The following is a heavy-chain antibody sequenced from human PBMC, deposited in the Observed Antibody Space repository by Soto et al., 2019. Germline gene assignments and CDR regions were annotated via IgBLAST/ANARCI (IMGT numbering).Heavy chain of an antibody. J-gene: IGHJ5*01. CDR3: ARGRYCLTGRCFPNWFDS. CDR2: IYKSATT. V-gene: IGHV4-30-4*01. CDR1: GDSISNLDYF. Sequence: SETLSLTCSVSGDSISNLDYFWAWIRQPPGQALEYIGYIYKSATTYYDPSFESRVAISVDTSKSQFSLNVTSVTAADTAVYFCARGRYCLTGRCFPNWFDSWGQGALVTRLL. D-gene: IGHD7-27*01.